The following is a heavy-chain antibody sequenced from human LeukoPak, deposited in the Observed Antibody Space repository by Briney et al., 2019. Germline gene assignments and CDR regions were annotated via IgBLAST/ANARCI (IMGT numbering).Heavy chain of an antibody. CDR1: GDSISSDSYY. V-gene: IGHV4-61*02. D-gene: IGHD6-13*01. CDR3: ARGPIAAAGPYGNFYYYMDV. CDR2: IYTGGST. J-gene: IGHJ6*03. Sequence: SETLSLTCTVSGDSISSDSYYWSWIRRPAGKGLEWIGRIYTGGSTNYNASLKSRVTISVDTSKNQFSLKLNSVTAADTAVYFCARGPIAAAGPYGNFYYYMDVWGKGTTVTVSS.